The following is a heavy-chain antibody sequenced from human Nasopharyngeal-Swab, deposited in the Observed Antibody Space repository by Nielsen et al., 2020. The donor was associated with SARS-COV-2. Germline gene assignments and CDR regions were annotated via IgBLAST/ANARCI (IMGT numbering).Heavy chain of an antibody. Sequence: GRSLRLSCAASGFTFSSYSMNWVRQAPGKWLEWVSSISSSSSYIYYADSVKGRFTISRDNAKNCLHLQMNSLRAEDTAVYYCARASGGTSARTFDYWGQGTQVTVSS. CDR1: GFTFSSYS. CDR2: ISSSSSYI. D-gene: IGHD3-10*01. V-gene: IGHV3-21*01. J-gene: IGHJ4*02. CDR3: ARASGGTSARTFDY.